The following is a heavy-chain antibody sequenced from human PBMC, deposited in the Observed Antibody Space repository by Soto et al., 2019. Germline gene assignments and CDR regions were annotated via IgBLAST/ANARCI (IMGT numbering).Heavy chain of an antibody. D-gene: IGHD6-13*01. J-gene: IGHJ6*02. V-gene: IGHV1-58*01. CDR3: AAAITAAAGGSGMDV. CDR1: GFTFTSSA. CDR2: IVVGSGNT. Sequence: ASVKVSCKASGFTFTSSAVQWVRQARGQRLEWIGWIVVGSGNTNYAQKFQERVTITRDMSTSTAYMELSSLRSEDTAVYYCAAAITAAAGGSGMDVWGQGTTVTVSS.